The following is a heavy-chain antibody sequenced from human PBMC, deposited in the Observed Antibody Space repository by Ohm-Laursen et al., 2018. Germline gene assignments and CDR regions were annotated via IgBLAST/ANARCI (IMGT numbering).Heavy chain of an antibody. CDR3: ARAENWFQMPWYFDY. V-gene: IGHV4-59*07. Sequence: SDTLSLTCTVSGGSISSYYWSWIRQPPGKGLEWIGYIYYSGSTNYNPSLKSRVTISVDTSKYQFSLKLSSVTAADTAVYYCARAENWFQMPWYFDYWGQGTLVTVSS. CDR2: IYYSGST. CDR1: GGSISSYY. D-gene: IGHD3-9*01. J-gene: IGHJ4*02.